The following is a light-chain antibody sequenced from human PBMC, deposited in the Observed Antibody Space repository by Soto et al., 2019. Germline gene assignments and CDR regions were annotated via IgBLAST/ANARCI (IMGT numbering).Light chain of an antibody. V-gene: IGKV3-11*01. J-gene: IGKJ4*01. CDR3: QQRSSWPLLT. CDR1: QSVSNY. Sequence: EIVLTQSPATLSLSPGGRATLSCRASQSVSNYLAWFQQKPGQAPRLLIYDASNRATGIPARFSGSGSGTDFTLTISRLEPEDFAVYYCQQRSSWPLLTFGGGTKVEI. CDR2: DAS.